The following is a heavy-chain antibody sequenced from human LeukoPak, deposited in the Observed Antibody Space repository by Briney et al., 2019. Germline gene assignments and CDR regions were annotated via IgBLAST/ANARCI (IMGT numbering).Heavy chain of an antibody. V-gene: IGHV3-23*01. CDR3: VKFEWGTARQIIY. CDR1: GFTFSSYA. D-gene: IGHD6-6*01. Sequence: PGGSLRLSCAASGFTFSSYAMSWVRQAPGKGLEWVSAITNSGGNTYYADSVKGRFTISRDNSENTLYLQINSLRAEDTAVCYCVKFEWGTARQIIYWGQGTLVTVSS. CDR2: ITNSGGNT. J-gene: IGHJ4*02.